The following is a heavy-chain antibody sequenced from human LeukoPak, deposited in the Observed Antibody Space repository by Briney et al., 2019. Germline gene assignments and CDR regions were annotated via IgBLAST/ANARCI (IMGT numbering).Heavy chain of an antibody. Sequence: ASVKVSCKVSGYTLTELSMHWVRQAPGKGLEWMGGFDPEDGETIYAQKFQGRVTMTEDTSTDTAYMELSSLRSEDTAVYYCATLLLYCSSTSCSFNYWGQGTLVTVSS. CDR3: ATLLLYCSSTSCSFNY. CDR2: FDPEDGET. D-gene: IGHD2-2*01. J-gene: IGHJ4*02. CDR1: GYTLTELS. V-gene: IGHV1-24*01.